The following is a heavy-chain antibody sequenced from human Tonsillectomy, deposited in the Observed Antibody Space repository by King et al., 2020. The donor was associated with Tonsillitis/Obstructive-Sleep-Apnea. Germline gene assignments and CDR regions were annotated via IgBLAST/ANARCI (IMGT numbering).Heavy chain of an antibody. V-gene: IGHV3-7*04. CDR3: GRAEIAAAIDY. D-gene: IGHD6-13*01. J-gene: IGHJ4*02. CDR2: LKPEGSGK. Sequence: VQLVESGGGLVQPGGALRLSCAAAGFNFSTYWMNLGRQGPGKGLEWVAHLKPEGSGKKYVDAVKDLFTISRDNAKNSLYLQMNSLRAEDTAVYYCGRAEIAAAIDYWGQGTLVTVSS. CDR1: GFNFSTYW.